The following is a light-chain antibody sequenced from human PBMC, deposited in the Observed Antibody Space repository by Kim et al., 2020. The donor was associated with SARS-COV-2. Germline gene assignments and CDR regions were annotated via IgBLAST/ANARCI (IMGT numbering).Light chain of an antibody. J-gene: IGLJ1*01. V-gene: IGLV3-19*01. CDR3: CSRDISGNHYF. CDR1: RRTNYL. Sequence: ALGQTSRMKCQGDRRTNYLASWYQRKPGQAPVLVIYGKNNRPSGIPDRFSGSISGTPASLTITGTQAEDEADYYCCSRDISGNHYFLGHGTKVTVL. CDR2: GKN.